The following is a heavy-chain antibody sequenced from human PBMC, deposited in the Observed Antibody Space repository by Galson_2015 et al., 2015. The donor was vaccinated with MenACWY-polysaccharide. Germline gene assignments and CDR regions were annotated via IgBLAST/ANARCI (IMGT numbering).Heavy chain of an antibody. Sequence: SLRLSCAASGFTFSSYGMHWVRQAPGKGLEWVAVISYDGSNKYYADSVKGRFTISRDNSKNTLYLQMNSLRSEDTAVYYCARAHYGGNHYYGVDVWGQGTLVTVSS. CDR3: ARAHYGGNHYYGVDV. V-gene: IGHV3-30*03. D-gene: IGHD4-23*01. J-gene: IGHJ6*02. CDR1: GFTFSSYG. CDR2: ISYDGSNK.